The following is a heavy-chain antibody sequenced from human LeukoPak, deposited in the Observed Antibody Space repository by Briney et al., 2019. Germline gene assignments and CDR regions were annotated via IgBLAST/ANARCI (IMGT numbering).Heavy chain of an antibody. D-gene: IGHD5-18*01. CDR2: ISESGSGT. V-gene: IGHV3-23*01. CDR3: AKDIAQGYTFGSIEQDY. CDR1: GFTFSSYA. Sequence: GGSLRLSCAASGFTFSSYAMSWVRQAPGKGLEWVSAISESGSGTCYADSVKGRFTISRDNSKDTLSLQMNSLRAEDTAVYYCAKDIAQGYTFGSIEQDYWGQGTLVTVSS. J-gene: IGHJ4*02.